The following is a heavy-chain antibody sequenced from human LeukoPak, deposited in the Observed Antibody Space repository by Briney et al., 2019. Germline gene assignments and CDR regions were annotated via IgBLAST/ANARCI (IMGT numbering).Heavy chain of an antibody. CDR2: MNPNSGTT. J-gene: IGHJ6*03. Sequence: ASVKVTCKASGYTFTSYDMNWVRQATGQGLEWMGWMNPNSGTTGYAQKFQGRVTMTRNTSISTAYMELSSLRSEDTAVYYCARRTGYYNYMDVWGKGTTVTVSS. D-gene: IGHD2-8*02. CDR3: ARRTGYYNYMDV. CDR1: GYTFTSYD. V-gene: IGHV1-8*01.